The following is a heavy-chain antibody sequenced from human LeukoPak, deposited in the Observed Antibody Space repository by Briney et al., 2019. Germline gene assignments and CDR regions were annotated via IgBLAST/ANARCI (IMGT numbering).Heavy chain of an antibody. Sequence: GGSLRLSCAASGFTFSNYVMSWVRQAPGKGLEWVSAISGSASSTYHADSVKGRFTISRDNAKNSLYLQMNSLRAEDTAVYYCARGPYYYDSSGYYFVYWGQGTLVTVSS. V-gene: IGHV3-23*01. CDR3: ARGPYYYDSSGYYFVY. CDR1: GFTFSNYV. J-gene: IGHJ4*02. D-gene: IGHD3-22*01. CDR2: ISGSASST.